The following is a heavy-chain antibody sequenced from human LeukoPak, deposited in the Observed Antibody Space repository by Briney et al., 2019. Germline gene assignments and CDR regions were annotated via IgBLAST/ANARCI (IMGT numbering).Heavy chain of an antibody. J-gene: IGHJ3*02. D-gene: IGHD3-9*01. CDR2: MNPNSGST. CDR1: GYTFTSYD. CDR3: ARYSVLRDFDDDAFDI. Sequence: VASVKVSCKASGYTFTSYDIYWVRQATGQGLEWMGWMNPNSGSTGYAQKFQGRVTMTRNTSISTAYMELSSLRSEDTAVYYCARYSVLRDFDDDAFDIWGQGTMVTVSS. V-gene: IGHV1-8*01.